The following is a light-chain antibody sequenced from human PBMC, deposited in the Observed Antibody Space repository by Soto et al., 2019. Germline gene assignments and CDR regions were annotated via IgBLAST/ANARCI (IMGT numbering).Light chain of an antibody. CDR3: QLYDSLPYT. CDR1: QDINDY. CDR2: GAS. V-gene: IGKV1-33*01. Sequence: EIQMTQSPSSLSASLGDRVTITCQASQDINDYSNWYQQKPGKAPRLLIYGASFLEVGVPSRFSGSGSGTHFTLTISSLQPEDVATYYCQLYDSLPYTSGQGTRLEIK. J-gene: IGKJ2*01.